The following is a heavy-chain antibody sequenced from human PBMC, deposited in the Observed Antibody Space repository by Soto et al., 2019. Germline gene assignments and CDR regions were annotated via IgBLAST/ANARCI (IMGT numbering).Heavy chain of an antibody. CDR2: IWYDGINK. V-gene: IGHV3-33*08. CDR3: ARDPYYYGSGSYYFDY. Sequence: GGSLRLSCAASGFTFSSNGMHWVRQAPGKGLEWVAFIWYDGINKYYAVSVKGRFTISRDDSKNTLYLQMNSLRAEDTAVYYCARDPYYYGSGSYYFDYWGQGTLVTVSS. CDR1: GFTFSSNG. J-gene: IGHJ4*02. D-gene: IGHD3-10*01.